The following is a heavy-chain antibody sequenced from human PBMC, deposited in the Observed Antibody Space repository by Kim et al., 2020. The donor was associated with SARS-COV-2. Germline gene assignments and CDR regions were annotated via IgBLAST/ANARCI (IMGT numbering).Heavy chain of an antibody. J-gene: IGHJ3*02. Sequence: GGSLRLSCAASGLSFSDSYMNWVRQAPGKGLEWLSFICTRVDSIFYADSVEGRFTISRDNAKNSLYLQMNYLRDEDTSGYDCARSAKVYNALCIWG. V-gene: IGHV3-11*01. CDR2: ICTRVDSI. D-gene: IGHD3-16*01. CDR3: ARSAKVYNALCI. CDR1: GLSFSDSY.